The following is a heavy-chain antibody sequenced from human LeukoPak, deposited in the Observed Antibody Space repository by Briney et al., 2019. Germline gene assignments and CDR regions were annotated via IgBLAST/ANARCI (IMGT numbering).Heavy chain of an antibody. D-gene: IGHD4-23*01. CDR1: GFTFDDYA. CDR2: ISWNSGSI. V-gene: IGHV3-9*01. CDR3: AKDGGNAQGTHFDY. Sequence: PGGSLRLSCAASGFTFDDYAMHWVRQAPGKGLEWVSGISWNSGSIGYADSVKGRFTISRDNAKNSLYLQMNSLRAEDTALYYCAKDGGNAQGTHFDYWGQGTLVTVSS. J-gene: IGHJ4*02.